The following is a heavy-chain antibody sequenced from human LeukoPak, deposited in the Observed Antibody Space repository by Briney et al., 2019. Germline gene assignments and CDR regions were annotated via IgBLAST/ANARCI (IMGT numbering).Heavy chain of an antibody. V-gene: IGHV3-74*01. CDR1: GFTFSSYW. CDR3: ARGISQPPVAFDI. J-gene: IGHJ3*02. D-gene: IGHD6-13*01. CDR2: IDTAGSGT. Sequence: GGSLRLSCAASGFTFSSYWMHWVRQAPGKGLVWVSRIDTAGSGTTYADSVKGRFTISRDNAKNTVYLQINSLRAEDTAVYYCARGISQPPVAFDIWGQGTMVTVSS.